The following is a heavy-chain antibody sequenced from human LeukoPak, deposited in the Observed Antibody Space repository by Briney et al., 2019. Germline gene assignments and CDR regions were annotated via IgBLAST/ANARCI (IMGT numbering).Heavy chain of an antibody. J-gene: IGHJ5*02. CDR2: VSPDGTNT. CDR1: GFTFRGYW. CDR3: ARGPSWFDP. Sequence: GGSLRLSCAASGFTFRGYWMHWVRQPPGKGLVWVSRVSPDGTNTDYADSLKGRFTISRDNAKNTLYLQMNSLRVEDTAVYYCARGPSWFDPWGQGTLVTVSS. V-gene: IGHV3-74*01.